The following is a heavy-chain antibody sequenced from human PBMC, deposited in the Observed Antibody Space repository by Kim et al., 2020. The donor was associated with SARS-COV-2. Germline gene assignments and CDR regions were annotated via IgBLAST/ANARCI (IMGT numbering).Heavy chain of an antibody. CDR1: GFTFSSYW. V-gene: IGHV3-7*03. D-gene: IGHD3-9*01. J-gene: IGHJ4*02. CDR3: ARGTDILTDTGVDY. CDR2: IKQDGSEK. Sequence: GGSLRLSCAASGFTFSSYWMSWVRQAPGKGLEWVANIKQDGSEKYYVDSVKGRFTISRDNAKNSLYLQMNSLRAEDTAVYYCARGTDILTDTGVDYWGQGTLVTVSS.